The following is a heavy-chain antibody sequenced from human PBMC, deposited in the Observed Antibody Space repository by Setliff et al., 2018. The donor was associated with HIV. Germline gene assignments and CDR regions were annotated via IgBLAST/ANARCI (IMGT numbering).Heavy chain of an antibody. CDR2: IVPLVGTP. V-gene: IGHV1-69*06. J-gene: IGHJ4*02. D-gene: IGHD3-10*01. CDR1: GGSFSNYP. CDR3: ARDSTFFYGSGTSYNAVY. Sequence: ASVKVSCKASGGSFSNYPISWVRQAPGQGLEWMGGIVPLVGTPNYAQKFPGRLTITADKSTRTAYLELSRLSYEDTAVYWCARDSTFFYGSGTSYNAVYWGQGTLVTVSS.